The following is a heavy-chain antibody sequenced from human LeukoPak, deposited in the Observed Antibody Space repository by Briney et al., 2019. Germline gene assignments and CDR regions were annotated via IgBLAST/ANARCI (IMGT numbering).Heavy chain of an antibody. Sequence: ASVKVSCKASGYTFTRHGIAWVRQAPGQGLEWMGWISTYNGDTNYAQNFQGRVTMTRDTSTSTAYLELRSLRSDDTAVYYCERDGTAPAPKYFDVWGRGTLVTVSS. J-gene: IGHJ2*01. CDR2: ISTYNGDT. CDR1: GYTFTRHG. D-gene: IGHD1-14*01. CDR3: ERDGTAPAPKYFDV. V-gene: IGHV1-18*04.